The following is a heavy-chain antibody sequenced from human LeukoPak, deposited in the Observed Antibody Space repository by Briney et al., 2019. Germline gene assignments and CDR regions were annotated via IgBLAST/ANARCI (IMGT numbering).Heavy chain of an antibody. CDR1: GFTLSKHE. J-gene: IGHJ3*01. V-gene: IGHV3-48*03. CDR2: ISTTGNYI. CDR3: VRDLYDRVGDALDV. D-gene: IGHD3-10*02. Sequence: GGSLRLSCAASGFTLSKHEMHWVRQAPGKGLEWVSYISTTGNYILYADSVKGRFTISRDTARNSLYLQMNSLRAEDTAVYYCVRDLYDRVGDALDVWGQGTMVAVSS.